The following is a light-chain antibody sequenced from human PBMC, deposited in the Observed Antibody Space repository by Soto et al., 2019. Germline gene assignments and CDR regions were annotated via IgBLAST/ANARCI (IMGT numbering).Light chain of an antibody. CDR1: QAINNK. V-gene: IGKV3-15*01. Sequence: ETVMTQSPATLSVSPGEGATLSWRARQAINNKVAWYQQKPGQATRLLIDGASRRATGVPARFSGSGSGKEFTLTISSQQYEDFAVYYCQHYNNGPRFGQGTKVDIK. CDR2: GAS. CDR3: QHYNNGPR. J-gene: IGKJ1*01.